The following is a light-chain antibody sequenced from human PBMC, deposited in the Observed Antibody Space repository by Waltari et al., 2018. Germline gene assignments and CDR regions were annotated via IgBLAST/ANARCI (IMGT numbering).Light chain of an antibody. CDR2: SAS. CDR1: QSSGNY. J-gene: IGKJ1*01. V-gene: IGKV1-39*01. Sequence: DIQVTQSPSSLSAAVGDRVSITCRASQSSGNYLNWYQQKPGKAPKLLIYSASSLQSGVPSRFSGSGSGTDFTLTITSLQPEDFAIYYCQETYSSPPSTFGQGTKVESK. CDR3: QETYSSPPST.